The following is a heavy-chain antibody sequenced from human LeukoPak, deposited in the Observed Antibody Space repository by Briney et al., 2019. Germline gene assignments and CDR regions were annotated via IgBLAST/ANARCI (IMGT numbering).Heavy chain of an antibody. J-gene: IGHJ5*02. D-gene: IGHD7-27*01. V-gene: IGHV3-66*02. Sequence: GGSLRLSCAASGFIVSNNHMSWVRQAPGKGLEWVSLTYTDTSAYYADSVKGRFTISRDNSKNTINPQMNSLRVEDTGVYYCARESWGPVGPWGQGTLVTVSS. CDR2: TYTDTSA. CDR1: GFIVSNNH. CDR3: ARESWGPVGP.